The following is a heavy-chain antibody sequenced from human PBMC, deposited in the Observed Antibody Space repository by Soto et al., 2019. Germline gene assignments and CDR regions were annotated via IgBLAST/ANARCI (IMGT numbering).Heavy chain of an antibody. V-gene: IGHV3-48*01. Sequence: EVQLVESGGGLVQPGGSLRLSCAASGFTFSSYNMNWVRQAPGKGLEWVSYISSSSTTIYYADSVKGRFTISRDDGTNSLYLQMNSLRAEDTAVYYCARSLYGSKDYWGQGTLVTVSS. J-gene: IGHJ4*02. D-gene: IGHD3-22*01. CDR1: GFTFSSYN. CDR3: ARSLYGSKDY. CDR2: ISSSSTTI.